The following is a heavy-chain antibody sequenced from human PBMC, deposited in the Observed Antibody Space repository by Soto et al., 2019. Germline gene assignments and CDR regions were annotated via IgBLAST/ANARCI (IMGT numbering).Heavy chain of an antibody. Sequence: EVQLVESGGGSAKPGGSVRLSCAASGFTFTDAWMNWVRQVPGEGLEWVGHVKSQIDGGTTDSAAALDGRVTISRDDSKNMVYLQLNRLRTDDTAVYYCATGSARFDFLGQGTLVTVSS. CDR1: GFTFTDAW. D-gene: IGHD6-6*01. CDR2: VKSQIDGGTT. CDR3: ATGSARFDF. V-gene: IGHV3-15*01. J-gene: IGHJ5*01.